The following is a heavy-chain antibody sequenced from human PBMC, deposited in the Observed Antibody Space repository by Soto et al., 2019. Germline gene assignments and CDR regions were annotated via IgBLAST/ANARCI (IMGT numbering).Heavy chain of an antibody. Sequence: QVQLVESGGGVVQPGRSLRLSCAASGFTFSSYGMHWVRQAPGKGLEWVAVISYDGSNKYYADSVKGRFTISRDNSKNTLYLQMNSLRAEDTAVYYCEKEGPATVGPNWFDPWGQGTLVTVSS. J-gene: IGHJ5*02. CDR2: ISYDGSNK. CDR3: EKEGPATVGPNWFDP. CDR1: GFTFSSYG. V-gene: IGHV3-30*18. D-gene: IGHD1-26*01.